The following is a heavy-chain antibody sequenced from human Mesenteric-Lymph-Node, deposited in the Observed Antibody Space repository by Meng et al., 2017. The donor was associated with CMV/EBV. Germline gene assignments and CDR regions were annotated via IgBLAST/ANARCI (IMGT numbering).Heavy chain of an antibody. CDR1: GFTFSGSA. Sequence: GGSLRLSCAASGFTFSGSAMHWVRQASGKGLEWVGRIRSKANSYATAYAASVKGRFTISRDDSKNTAYLQMNSLKTEDTAVYYCTSPPSGSYWEYYFDYWGQGTLVTVSS. D-gene: IGHD1-26*01. V-gene: IGHV3-73*01. CDR3: TSPPSGSYWEYYFDY. J-gene: IGHJ4*02. CDR2: IRSKANSYAT.